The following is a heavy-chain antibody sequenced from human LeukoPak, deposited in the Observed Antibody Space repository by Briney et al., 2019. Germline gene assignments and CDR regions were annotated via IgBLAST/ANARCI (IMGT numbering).Heavy chain of an antibody. J-gene: IGHJ6*02. Sequence: SVKVSCKASGGTFSSYAISWVRQAPGQGLEWMGGIIPIFGTANYAQKFQGRVTITADESTSTAYMELSSLRSEDTAVYYCARGVGYDFWSGYYSAYGMDVWGQGTTVTVSS. CDR2: IIPIFGTA. CDR3: ARGVGYDFWSGYYSAYGMDV. D-gene: IGHD3-3*01. V-gene: IGHV1-69*01. CDR1: GGTFSSYA.